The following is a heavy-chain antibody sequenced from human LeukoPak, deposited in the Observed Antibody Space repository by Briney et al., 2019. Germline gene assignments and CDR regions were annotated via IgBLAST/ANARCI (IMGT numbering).Heavy chain of an antibody. V-gene: IGHV3-43*01. CDR2: ISWDGGST. CDR3: AKALSGRAYYYMDV. D-gene: IGHD2-15*01. Sequence: GGAPRISCAASGFTFDDYTKHWVRQAPGEGLEWGSLISWDGGSTYYADSVKGRFTISRDNSKNSLYLQMNSLRTEDTALYYCAKALSGRAYYYMDVWGKGTTVTVSS. J-gene: IGHJ6*03. CDR1: GFTFDDYT.